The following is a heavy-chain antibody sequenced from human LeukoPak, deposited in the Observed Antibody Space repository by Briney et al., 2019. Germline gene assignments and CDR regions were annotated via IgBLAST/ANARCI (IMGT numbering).Heavy chain of an antibody. CDR1: GFTVSSNY. CDR2: IYSGGST. CDR3: ARDVPYYYASGSSKPLDY. J-gene: IGHJ4*02. Sequence: GGSLRLSCAASGFTVSSNYMSWVRQAPGKGLEWVSVIYSGGSTYYADSVKGRFTISRDNSKNTLYLQMNSLRAEDTAVYYCARDVPYYYASGSSKPLDYWGQGTLVTVSS. D-gene: IGHD3-10*01. V-gene: IGHV3-53*01.